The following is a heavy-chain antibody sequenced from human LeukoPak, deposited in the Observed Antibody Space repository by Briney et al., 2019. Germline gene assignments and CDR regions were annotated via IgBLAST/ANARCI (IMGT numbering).Heavy chain of an antibody. CDR3: ARDLSITMIRGATFDY. D-gene: IGHD3-10*01. V-gene: IGHV4-38-2*02. CDR1: GYSISSDNY. CDR2: IYQTGST. Sequence: SETLSLTCTVSGYSISSDNYWGWIRQPPGKGLEWIGNIYQTGSTYYNPSLTCRVTISIDTSKNQFSLKLSSVTAADTAVYYCARDLSITMIRGATFDYWGQGALVTVSS. J-gene: IGHJ4*02.